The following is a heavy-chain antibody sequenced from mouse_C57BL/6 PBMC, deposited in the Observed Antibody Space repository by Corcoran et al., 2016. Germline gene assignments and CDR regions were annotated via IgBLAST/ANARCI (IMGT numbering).Heavy chain of an antibody. Sequence: QVQLQQSGPELVKPGASVKISCKASGYSFTSFYIHWVKQRPGQGLEWIGWIYPGSGNTKYNEKFKGKATLTADTSSSTAYMQLSSLTSEDSAVYYCARSNGTGYFDVWGTGTTVTVSS. CDR3: ARSNGTGYFDV. V-gene: IGHV1-66*01. CDR1: GYSFTSFY. CDR2: IYPGSGNT. J-gene: IGHJ1*03. D-gene: IGHD4-1*01.